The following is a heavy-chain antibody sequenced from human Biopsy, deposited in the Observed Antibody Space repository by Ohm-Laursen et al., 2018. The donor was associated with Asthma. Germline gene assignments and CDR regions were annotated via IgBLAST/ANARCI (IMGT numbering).Heavy chain of an antibody. CDR2: TNERGVT. Sequence: GTLSLTCHVYPGSFSGFFWTWIRQSPGKGLEWIGETNERGVTNNNPSLKSRVIISIDTYWNRVSLKLTSVTTADTAVYYCARGPELDVWGQGTTVTVSS. CDR1: PGSFSGFF. CDR3: ARGPELDV. V-gene: IGHV4-34*01. J-gene: IGHJ6*02.